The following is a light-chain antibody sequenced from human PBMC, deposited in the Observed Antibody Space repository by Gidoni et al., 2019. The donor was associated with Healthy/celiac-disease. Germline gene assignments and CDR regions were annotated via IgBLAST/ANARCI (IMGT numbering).Light chain of an antibody. CDR1: QSDSSSY. V-gene: IGKV3-20*01. CDR2: GAS. Sequence: EIVLTHSPGTLSLSPGERATLSCRASQSDSSSYLAWYQQKPGQAPRLLIYGASSRATGIPDRFSGSGSGTDFTLTISRLEPEDFAVYYCQQYGSSLITFGQGTRLEIK. J-gene: IGKJ5*01. CDR3: QQYGSSLIT.